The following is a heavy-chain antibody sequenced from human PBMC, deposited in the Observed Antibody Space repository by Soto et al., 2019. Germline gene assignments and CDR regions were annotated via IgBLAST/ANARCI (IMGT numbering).Heavy chain of an antibody. CDR1: GYTFTTYG. V-gene: IGHV1-18*01. D-gene: IGHD3-16*01. J-gene: IGHJ4*02. CDR3: ARDVEARGGEYDY. CDR2: ISGYNGNR. Sequence: QVQLVQSGAEVKKPGASVKVSCKASGYTFTTYGISWMRQAPGQGLEWMGWISGYNGNRNYAQNLQGRVTVTTDTYKTPTYMELRNLRSADSAVYYCARDVEARGGEYDYWGQGTLVIVSS.